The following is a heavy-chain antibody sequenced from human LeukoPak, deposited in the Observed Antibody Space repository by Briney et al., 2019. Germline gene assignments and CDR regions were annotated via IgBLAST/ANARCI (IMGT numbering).Heavy chain of an antibody. Sequence: GRSLRLSCAASGFTFSSYAMHWVRQAPGKGLEWVAVISYEGSNKYYADSVKGRFTISRDNSKNTLYLQMNSLRAEDTAVYYCARGDGSGWSGDYWGQGTLVTVSS. J-gene: IGHJ4*02. CDR2: ISYEGSNK. D-gene: IGHD6-19*01. CDR1: GFTFSSYA. V-gene: IGHV3-30-3*01. CDR3: ARGDGSGWSGDY.